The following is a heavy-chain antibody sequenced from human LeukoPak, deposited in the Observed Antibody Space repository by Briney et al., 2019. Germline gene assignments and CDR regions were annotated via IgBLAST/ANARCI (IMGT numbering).Heavy chain of an antibody. CDR1: GGTFNNYA. J-gene: IGHJ5*02. CDR3: ARGSVVVSLDP. D-gene: IGHD2-2*01. Sequence: GASVKVSCKASGGTFNNYAFNWVRQAPGQGLEWMGIINPSGGSPRYAQKFQGRVTMTRVTSTSTVYMELRSLRSEDTAVYYCARGSVVVSLDPWGQGTLVTVSS. CDR2: INPSGGSP. V-gene: IGHV1-46*02.